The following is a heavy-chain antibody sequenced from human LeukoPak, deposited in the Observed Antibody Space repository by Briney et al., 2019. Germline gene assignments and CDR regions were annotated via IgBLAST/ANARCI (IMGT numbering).Heavy chain of an antibody. D-gene: IGHD2-21*02. CDR3: ARGGAGNCGGACYLNRFDP. Sequence: PSESLSLTCTVSGDSMSSYYWSWIRQPPGKGLEWIGYISYSGSTKYNPSLTSRVTISVDTSKHQFSLKLNSVTAADTAVYYCARGGAGNCGGACYLNRFDPWGQATLVTV. CDR2: ISYSGST. V-gene: IGHV4-59*01. J-gene: IGHJ5*02. CDR1: GDSMSSYY.